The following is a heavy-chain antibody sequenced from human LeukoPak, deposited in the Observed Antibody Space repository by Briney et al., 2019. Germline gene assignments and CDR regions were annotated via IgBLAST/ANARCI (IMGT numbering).Heavy chain of an antibody. D-gene: IGHD5-24*01. CDR1: GGSISSYY. J-gene: IGHJ5*02. Sequence: PSETLSLTCTVSGGSISSYYWSWIRQPAGKGLEWIGRIYTSGSTNYNPSLKSRVTMSVGTSKNQFSLKLSSVTAADTAVYYCARERVGDGYIRWFDPWGQGTLVTVSS. V-gene: IGHV4-4*07. CDR3: ARERVGDGYIRWFDP. CDR2: IYTSGST.